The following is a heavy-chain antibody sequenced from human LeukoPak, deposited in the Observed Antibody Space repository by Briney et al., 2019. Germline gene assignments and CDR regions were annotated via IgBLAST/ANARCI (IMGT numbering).Heavy chain of an antibody. V-gene: IGHV1-2*02. Sequence: ASVKVSCKASGYTFTGYYMHRVRQAPGQGLEWMGWINPNSGGTNYAQKFQGRVTMTRDTSISTAYMELSRLRSDDTAVYYCARDRPTYCSGGSCYDYVWGQGTLVTVSS. D-gene: IGHD2-15*01. CDR1: GYTFTGYY. CDR3: ARDRPTYCSGGSCYDYV. J-gene: IGHJ4*02. CDR2: INPNSGGT.